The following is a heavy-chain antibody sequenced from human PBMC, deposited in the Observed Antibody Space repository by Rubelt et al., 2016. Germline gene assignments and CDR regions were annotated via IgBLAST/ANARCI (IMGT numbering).Heavy chain of an antibody. CDR3: ARQSRRYYDSSGYFDY. CDR1: GGSISSSNW. J-gene: IGHJ4*02. V-gene: IGHV4-4*02. CDR2: INHSGST. D-gene: IGHD3-22*01. Sequence: QVQLQESGPGLVKPSETLSLTCAVSGGSISSSNWWSWVRQPPGKGLEWIGEINHSGSTNYNPSLKSRVTISVDTSKNQFSLKLSSVTAADTAVYYCARQSRRYYDSSGYFDYWGQGTLVTVSS.